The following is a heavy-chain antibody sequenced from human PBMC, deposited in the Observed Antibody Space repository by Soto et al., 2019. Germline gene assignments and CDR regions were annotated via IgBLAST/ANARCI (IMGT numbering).Heavy chain of an antibody. CDR1: GGTFSSYA. J-gene: IGHJ6*02. CDR3: ARPSHSSKQSRWGSGYYYGMDV. Sequence: ASVKVSCKASGGTFSSYAISWVRQAPGQGLEWMGGIIPIFGTANYAQKFQGRVTITADESTSTAYMELSSLRSEDTAVYYCARPSHSSKQSRWGSGYYYGMDVWGQGTTVTVSS. V-gene: IGHV1-69*13. D-gene: IGHD2-2*01. CDR2: IIPIFGTA.